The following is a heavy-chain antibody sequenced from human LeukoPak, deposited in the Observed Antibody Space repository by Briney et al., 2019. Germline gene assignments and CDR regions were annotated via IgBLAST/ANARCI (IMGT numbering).Heavy chain of an antibody. CDR1: GFTFSSYA. V-gene: IGHV3-23*01. J-gene: IGHJ5*02. Sequence: GGSLRLSCAASGFTFSSYAMSWVRQAPGKGLEWVSAISGSGGTTYYADSVKGRFTISRDNSKNALYLQMNSLRAEDTAVYYCAKVGPRYCSGGSCSPPSWFDPWGQGTLVTVSS. D-gene: IGHD2-15*01. CDR2: ISGSGGTT. CDR3: AKVGPRYCSGGSCSPPSWFDP.